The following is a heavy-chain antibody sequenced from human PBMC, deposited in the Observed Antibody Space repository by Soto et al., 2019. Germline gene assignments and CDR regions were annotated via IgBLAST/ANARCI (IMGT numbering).Heavy chain of an antibody. Sequence: QVQLVESGGGVVQPGRSLRLSCVASGFTFSSYGMHWVRQAPGKGLEWVAVIWYDGSNKYYADSVKGRFTISRDNSKNTLYLQMNSLRAEDTAVYYCARADYGDYLDYWGQGTLVTVSS. CDR3: ARADYGDYLDY. CDR2: IWYDGSNK. CDR1: GFTFSSYG. J-gene: IGHJ4*02. V-gene: IGHV3-33*01. D-gene: IGHD4-17*01.